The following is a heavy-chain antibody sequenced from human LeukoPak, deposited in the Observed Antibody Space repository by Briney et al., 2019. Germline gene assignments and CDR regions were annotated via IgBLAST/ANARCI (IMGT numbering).Heavy chain of an antibody. V-gene: IGHV3-30*02. CDR1: GFTFSSYG. CDR2: IRYDGSNK. D-gene: IGHD3-16*01. Sequence: PGGSLRLSCAASGFTFSSYGMHWVRQAPGKGLEWVAFIRYDGSNKYYADSVKGRFTISRDNSKNTLYLQMNSLKTEDTAVYYCTTDSFSYDYVWDDYWGQGTLVTVSS. J-gene: IGHJ4*02. CDR3: TTDSFSYDYVWDDY.